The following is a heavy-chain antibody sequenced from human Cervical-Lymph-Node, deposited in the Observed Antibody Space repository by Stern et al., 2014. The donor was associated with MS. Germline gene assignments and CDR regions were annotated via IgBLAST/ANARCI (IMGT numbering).Heavy chain of an antibody. V-gene: IGHV1-18*01. CDR3: ARDGPTNFVRSSLRF. CDR1: GYTFTSYG. Sequence: QVQLVESGAEVKKSGASVKLSCRTSGYTFTSYGISWVRQAPGQGLEWLGWIGTYNGNTNYAQKFQGRVTMTTDTSTTTAYMELRTLRSDDTAVYYCARDGPTNFVRSSLRFWGQGTLVTVSS. CDR2: IGTYNGNT. J-gene: IGHJ4*02. D-gene: IGHD6-6*01.